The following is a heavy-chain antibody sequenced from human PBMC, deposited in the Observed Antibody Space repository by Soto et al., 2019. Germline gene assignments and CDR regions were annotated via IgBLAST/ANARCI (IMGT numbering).Heavy chain of an antibody. CDR1: GFSFSSYA. CDR3: ARDSPPYKATVTYGLLDY. CDR2: ISYDGSNK. Sequence: PGGSLRLSCAASGFSFSSYAMYWVRQAPGKGLEWVAVISYDGSNKYYADSVKGRFTISRDNSKNTLYLQLNSLRAEDSAVYYCARDSPPYKATVTYGLLDYWGQGTLVTVSS. J-gene: IGHJ4*02. D-gene: IGHD5-12*01. V-gene: IGHV3-30-3*01.